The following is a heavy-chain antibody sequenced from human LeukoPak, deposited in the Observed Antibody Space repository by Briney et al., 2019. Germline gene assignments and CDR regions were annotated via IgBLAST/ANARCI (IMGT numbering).Heavy chain of an antibody. Sequence: PGGSLRLSCAASGFTFSSYWMTWVRQAPGKGLQWVANIHQDGTERYYVDSVKGRFTIARDNSRNTLYLQMNSLRAEDTAVYYCARDRWVNIAAAGYFDYWGQGTLVTVSS. V-gene: IGHV3-7*01. CDR3: ARDRWVNIAAAGYFDY. CDR2: IHQDGTER. D-gene: IGHD6-13*01. J-gene: IGHJ4*02. CDR1: GFTFSSYW.